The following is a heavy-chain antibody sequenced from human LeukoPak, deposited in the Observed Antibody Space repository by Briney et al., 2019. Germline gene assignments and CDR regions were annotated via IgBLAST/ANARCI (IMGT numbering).Heavy chain of an antibody. CDR1: GFTFRGYA. J-gene: IGHJ4*02. Sequence: GSLRLSCAASGFTFRGYAMSWVRQAPGKGLEWVSAIGGSGGSTYYADSVKGRFTISRDNSKNTLYLQMNSLRAEDTAVYYCAKGNKARITIFGVVPYYFDYWGQGTLVTVSS. V-gene: IGHV3-23*01. D-gene: IGHD3-3*01. CDR3: AKGNKARITIFGVVPYYFDY. CDR2: IGGSGGST.